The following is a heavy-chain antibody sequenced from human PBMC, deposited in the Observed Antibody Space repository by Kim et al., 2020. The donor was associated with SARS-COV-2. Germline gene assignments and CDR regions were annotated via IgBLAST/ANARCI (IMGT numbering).Heavy chain of an antibody. Sequence: SETLSLTCTVSGGSISSGDYYWSWIRHPPGKGLEWIGYIYYTGSSHYNPSLNSRVTISIDTSKNQFSLTLSSVTAADTAVYYCARGPPIGGGDCYSHWGQGTLVTVSS. CDR1: GGSISSGDYY. CDR2: IYYTGSS. D-gene: IGHD2-21*02. J-gene: IGHJ4*02. V-gene: IGHV4-30-4*08. CDR3: ARGPPIGGGDCYSH.